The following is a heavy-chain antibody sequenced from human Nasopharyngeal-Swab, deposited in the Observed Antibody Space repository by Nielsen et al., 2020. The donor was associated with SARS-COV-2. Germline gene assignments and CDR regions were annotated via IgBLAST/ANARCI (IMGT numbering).Heavy chain of an antibody. CDR3: ARRIVGASGSMDV. V-gene: IGHV4-4*02. Sequence: SETLYRTCAVSGGSISSSYWWTWVRQPPGKGLEWIGVIYHSGSTTYKPSLKSRVTISVDKSKNQFSLKLSSVTAADTAVYDCARRIVGASGSMDVWGQGTTVTVSS. CDR2: IYHSGST. J-gene: IGHJ6*02. D-gene: IGHD1-26*01. CDR1: GGSISSSYW.